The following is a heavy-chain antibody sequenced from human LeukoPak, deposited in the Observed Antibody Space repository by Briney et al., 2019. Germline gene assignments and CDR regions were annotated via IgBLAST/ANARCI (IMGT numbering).Heavy chain of an antibody. D-gene: IGHD3-10*01. V-gene: IGHV4-4*07. J-gene: IGHJ3*02. CDR1: GGSISSYY. CDR3: ARVWITMVRGATHDAFDI. Sequence: SETLSLTCTVSGGSISSYYWSWIRQPAGKGLEWIGRIYTSGSTNYNPSLKSRVTMSVDTSKNQFSLRLSSVTAADTAVYYCARVWITMVRGATHDAFDIWGQGTMVTVSS. CDR2: IYTSGST.